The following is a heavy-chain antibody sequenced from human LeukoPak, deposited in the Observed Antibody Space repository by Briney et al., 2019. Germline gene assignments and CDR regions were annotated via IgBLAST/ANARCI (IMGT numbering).Heavy chain of an antibody. J-gene: IGHJ6*03. V-gene: IGHV4-38-2*02. CDR3: ARVSARYFDWSRWQYYYYYMDV. D-gene: IGHD3-9*01. CDR2: IYHSGST. Sequence: PSETLSLTCTVSGYSISSGYYWGWIRQPPGKGLEWIGSIYHSGSTYYNPSLKSRVTISVDTSKNQFSLKLSSVTAADTAVYYRARVSARYFDWSRWQYYYYYMDVWGKGTTVTISS. CDR1: GYSISSGYY.